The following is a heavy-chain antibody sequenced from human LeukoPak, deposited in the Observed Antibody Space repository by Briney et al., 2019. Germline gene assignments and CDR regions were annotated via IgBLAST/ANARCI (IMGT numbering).Heavy chain of an antibody. CDR2: IIPIFGTA. J-gene: IGHJ3*02. CDR3: AAEKRLYCSGGACYPDAFDI. Sequence: SVKVSCKASGGTFSSYAISWVRQAPGQGLEWMGGIIPIFGTANYAQKFQGRVTITADESTSTAYMELSSLRSEDTAVYYCAAEKRLYCSGGACYPDAFDIWGQGTMVTVSS. D-gene: IGHD2-15*01. V-gene: IGHV1-69*13. CDR1: GGTFSSYA.